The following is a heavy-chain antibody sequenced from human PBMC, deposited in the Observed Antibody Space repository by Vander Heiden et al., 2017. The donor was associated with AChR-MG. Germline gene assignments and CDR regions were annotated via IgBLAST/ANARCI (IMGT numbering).Heavy chain of an antibody. J-gene: IGHJ4*02. CDR2: IYYSGST. CDR3: ASMQRNYGPDY. V-gene: IGHV4-59*08. Sequence: QVQLQESGPGLVKPSETLSLTCTVSGGSIISYYWSWIRQPPGKGLEWIGYIYYSGSTNYNPSLKSRVTISVDTSKNQFSLKLSSVTAADTAVYYCASMQRNYGPDYWGQGTLVTVSS. CDR1: GGSIISYY. D-gene: IGHD1-7*01.